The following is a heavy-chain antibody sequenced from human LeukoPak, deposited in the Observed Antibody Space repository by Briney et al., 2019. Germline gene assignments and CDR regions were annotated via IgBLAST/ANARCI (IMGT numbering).Heavy chain of an antibody. CDR1: GYTFTSYD. V-gene: IGHV1-8*01. CDR2: MNPNSGNT. Sequence: ASVKVSCKASGYTFTSYDITWVRQATGQGLEWMGWMNPNSGNTAYAQKFQGRVTMTRNTSISTAYMELSSLRSEDTAVYYCARHKIGGEFNLIPYNWFDPWGQGTLVTVSS. CDR3: ARHKIGGEFNLIPYNWFDP. D-gene: IGHD3-10*01. J-gene: IGHJ5*02.